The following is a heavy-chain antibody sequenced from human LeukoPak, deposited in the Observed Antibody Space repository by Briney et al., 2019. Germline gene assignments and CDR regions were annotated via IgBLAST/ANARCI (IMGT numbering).Heavy chain of an antibody. V-gene: IGHV1-18*01. Sequence: ASVKVSCKASGYTFTSYGISWVRQAPGQGLEWMGWISAYNGNTHYAQKLQGRVTMTTDTSTSTAYMELRSLRSDDTAVYYCARVAGYSYAQYNWFDPWGQGTLVTVSS. J-gene: IGHJ5*02. D-gene: IGHD5-18*01. CDR1: GYTFTSYG. CDR2: ISAYNGNT. CDR3: ARVAGYSYAQYNWFDP.